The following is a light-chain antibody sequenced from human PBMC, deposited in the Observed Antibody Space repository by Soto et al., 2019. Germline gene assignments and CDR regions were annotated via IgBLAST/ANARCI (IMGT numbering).Light chain of an antibody. Sequence: DLQMTQSPSSLSASVGDRGSITCRASQSISSYLNWYRQKTGKAPKLLIYGSSTLQSGVPSRFSGSGSGTDVTLTISTLQPEDFATYYGQQSFSTPYTFSQGTIVEVK. V-gene: IGKV1-39*01. J-gene: IGKJ2*01. CDR2: GSS. CDR1: QSISSY. CDR3: QQSFSTPYT.